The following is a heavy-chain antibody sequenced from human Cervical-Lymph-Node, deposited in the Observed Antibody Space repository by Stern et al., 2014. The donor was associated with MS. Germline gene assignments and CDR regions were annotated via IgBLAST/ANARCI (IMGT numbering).Heavy chain of an antibody. J-gene: IGHJ4*02. V-gene: IGHV2-70*01. CDR2: IDWDDDK. CDR1: GFSLSTSGMC. CDR3: ARASYSGSYYSFDY. D-gene: IGHD1-26*01. Sequence: ESGPALVKPTQTLTLTCTFSGFSLSTSGMCVSWIRQPPGKALEWLALIDWDDDKYYSTSLKTRLTISKDTSKNQVVLTMTNMDPVDTATYYCARASYSGSYYSFDYWGQGTLVTVSA.